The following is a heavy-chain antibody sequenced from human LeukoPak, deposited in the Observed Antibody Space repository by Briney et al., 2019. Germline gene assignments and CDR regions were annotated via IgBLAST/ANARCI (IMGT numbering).Heavy chain of an antibody. CDR1: GGSISDYY. CDR2: IDHSGTA. CDR3: ARGNVGYYNAMDV. Sequence: SETLSLTCSATGGSISDYYWSWIRQPPGKGLEWIGYIDHSGTANYNPSLRSRVTISVDTSQNQFSLKLTAVTAADTAMYYCARGNVGYYNAMDVWGQGTTAIVSS. J-gene: IGHJ6*02. D-gene: IGHD2-15*01. V-gene: IGHV4-59*01.